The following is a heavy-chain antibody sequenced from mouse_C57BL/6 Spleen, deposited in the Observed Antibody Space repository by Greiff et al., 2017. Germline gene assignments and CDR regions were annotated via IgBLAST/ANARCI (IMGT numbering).Heavy chain of an antibody. J-gene: IGHJ2*01. V-gene: IGHV5-4*03. CDR1: GFTFSSYA. Sequence: EVKLVESGGGLVKPGGSLKLSCAASGFTFSSYAMSWVRQTPEKRLEWVATISDGGSYTYYPDNVKGRFTISRDNAKNNLYLQMSHLKSEDTAMYYCARGGDYYGSSLDYWGQGTTLTVSS. D-gene: IGHD1-1*01. CDR3: ARGGDYYGSSLDY. CDR2: ISDGGSYT.